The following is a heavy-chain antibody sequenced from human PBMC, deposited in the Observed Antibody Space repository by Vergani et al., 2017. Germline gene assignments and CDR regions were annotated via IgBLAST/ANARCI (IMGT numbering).Heavy chain of an antibody. CDR3: AADARIAAAVNYYYMDV. CDR1: GFTFTSSA. Sequence: QMQLVQSGPEVKKPGTSVKVSCTASGFTFTSSAMQWVRQARGQRLEWIGWIVVGSGNTNYAQKFQERVTITRDMSTSTAYMELSSLRSEDTAVYYCAADARIAAAVNYYYMDVWGKGTTVTVSS. V-gene: IGHV1-58*02. D-gene: IGHD6-13*01. CDR2: IVVGSGNT. J-gene: IGHJ6*03.